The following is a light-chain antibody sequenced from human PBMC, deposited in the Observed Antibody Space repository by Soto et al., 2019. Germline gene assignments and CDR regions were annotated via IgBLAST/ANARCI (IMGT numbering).Light chain of an antibody. CDR1: TSDVGGYNY. V-gene: IGLV2-14*03. CDR2: DVS. Sequence: QSALTQPASVYGSPGQSIAISCTGTTSDVGGYNYVSWYQHHPGKVPQLMIYDVSSRPSGVSDRFSGSKSGNTASLTISGLQAEDEADYYCSSSTSSNTYVFGTGTKLTVL. CDR3: SSSTSSNTYV. J-gene: IGLJ1*01.